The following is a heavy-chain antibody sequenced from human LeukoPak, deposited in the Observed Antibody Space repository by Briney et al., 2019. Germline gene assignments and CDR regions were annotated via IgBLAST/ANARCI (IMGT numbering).Heavy chain of an antibody. CDR3: ARDALHYRLYYYMDV. D-gene: IGHD1-26*01. CDR1: GYTFTGYY. CDR2: INPNSGGT. Sequence: ASVKVSCKASGYTFTGYYMHWVRQAPGQGLEWMGWINPNSGGTNYAQKFQGRVTMTRDTSISTAYMELSRLRSDDTAAYYCARDALHYRLYYYMDVWGKGTTVTVSS. V-gene: IGHV1-2*02. J-gene: IGHJ6*03.